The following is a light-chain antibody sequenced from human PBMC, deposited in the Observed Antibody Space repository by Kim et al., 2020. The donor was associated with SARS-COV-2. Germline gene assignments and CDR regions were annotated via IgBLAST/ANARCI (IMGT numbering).Light chain of an antibody. CDR1: QTTTTS. CDR3: QHYHNFPLT. J-gene: IGKJ4*01. CDR2: DAS. V-gene: IGKV1-5*03. Sequence: ASVGDRVTVTCRASQTTTTSLAWYQQKPGKAPKDRIYDASKLEIGVPTRFSGSGSETRFTLTITSLQPDDFATYYCQHYHNFPLTFGGGTKVDIK.